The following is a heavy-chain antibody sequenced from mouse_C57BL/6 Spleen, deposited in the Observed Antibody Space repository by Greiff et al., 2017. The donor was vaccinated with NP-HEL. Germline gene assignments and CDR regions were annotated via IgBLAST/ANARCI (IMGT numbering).Heavy chain of an antibody. J-gene: IGHJ2*01. CDR1: GYTFTSYW. V-gene: IGHV1-55*01. CDR2: IYPGSGSS. CDR3: ARSITTVDYFDY. D-gene: IGHD1-1*01. Sequence: QVQLQQPGAELVKPGASVKMSCKASGYTFTSYWITWVKQRPGQGLEWIGDIYPGSGSSNYNETFKSKATLTVDTSSSTAYMQLSSLTSEDSAVYYCARSITTVDYFDYWGQGTTLTVSS.